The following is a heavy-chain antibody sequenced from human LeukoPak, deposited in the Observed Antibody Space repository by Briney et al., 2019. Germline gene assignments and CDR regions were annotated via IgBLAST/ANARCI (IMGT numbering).Heavy chain of an antibody. CDR1: GFTFIDYD. J-gene: IGHJ4*02. D-gene: IGHD6-19*01. CDR3: ARGGIQVSGIDEFDY. CDR2: IGSRGDT. V-gene: IGHV3-13*01. Sequence: GGSLRLSCAASGFTFIDYDMHWVRQVIGKGLEWVSAIGSRGDTHYSGSVKGRFTISRENAESSLYLQMNSLRAEDTAVYYCARGGIQVSGIDEFDYWGQGTLVTVSS.